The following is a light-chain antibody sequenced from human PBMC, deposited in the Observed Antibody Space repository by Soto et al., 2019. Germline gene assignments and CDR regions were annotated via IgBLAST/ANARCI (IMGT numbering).Light chain of an antibody. CDR3: QQYSNWWT. Sequence: EIVMTQSPATLSVSPGERATLSCRASQSVSSSLAWYQKKPGQAPRLLIYGPSTRATGIPARFSGSGSGTEFTLTISSLQSEDFAVYYCQQYSNWWTFGQGTRVEIK. J-gene: IGKJ1*01. V-gene: IGKV3-15*01. CDR1: QSVSSS. CDR2: GPS.